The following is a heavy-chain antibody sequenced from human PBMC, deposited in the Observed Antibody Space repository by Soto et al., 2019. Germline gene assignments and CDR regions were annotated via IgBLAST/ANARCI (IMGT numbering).Heavy chain of an antibody. CDR3: ASRTYESRRAVAIDY. D-gene: IGHD6-19*01. CDR2: IIPIFGTA. V-gene: IGHV1-69*06. CDR1: GGTFSSYA. J-gene: IGHJ4*02. Sequence: QVQLVQSGAEVKKPGSSVKVSCKVSGGTFSSYAISWVRQAPGQGLEWMGGIIPIFGTANYAQKFQGRVTITADKSTSTAYMELSSLRSEDTAVYYCASRTYESRRAVAIDYWGQGTLVTVSS.